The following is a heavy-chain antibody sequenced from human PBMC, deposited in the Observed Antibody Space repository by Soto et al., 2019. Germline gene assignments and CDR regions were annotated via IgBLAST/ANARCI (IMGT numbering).Heavy chain of an antibody. V-gene: IGHV1-18*04. Sequence: ASVKVSCKTSGYTFSNYAISWVRQAPGQGLEWMGWVSPYNGNANYTEKFQGRVSMTTDTSTTTDYMELTSLTSDDNAIYYCAGATCLIKEAPACWGPGPMVPVS. J-gene: IGHJ4*02. CDR3: AGATCLIKEAPAC. CDR2: VSPYNGNA. CDR1: GYTFSNYA. D-gene: IGHD2-8*01.